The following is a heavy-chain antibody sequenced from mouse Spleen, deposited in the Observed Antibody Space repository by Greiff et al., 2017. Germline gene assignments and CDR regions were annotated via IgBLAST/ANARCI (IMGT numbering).Heavy chain of an antibody. Sequence: EVQLQESGPGLVKPSQSLSLTCSVTGYSITSGYYWNWIRQFPGNKLEWMGYISYDGSNNYNPSLKNRISITRDTSKNQFFLKLNSVTTEDTATYYCASVDYDWYFDVWGAGTTVTVSS. V-gene: IGHV3-6*01. D-gene: IGHD2-4*01. CDR3: ASVDYDWYFDV. CDR1: GYSITSGYY. CDR2: ISYDGSN. J-gene: IGHJ1*01.